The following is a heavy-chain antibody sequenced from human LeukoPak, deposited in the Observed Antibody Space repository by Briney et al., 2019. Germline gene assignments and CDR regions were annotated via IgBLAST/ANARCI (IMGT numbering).Heavy chain of an antibody. CDR2: IYYSGST. CDR3: ARVGRDYGDDYFDY. Sequence: SETLSLTCTVSGGSISSYYWSWIRQPPGKGLEWIGYIYYSGSTNYNPSLKSRVTISVDTSKNQFSLKLSSVTVADTAVYNCARVGRDYGDDYFDYWGQGTLVTVSS. V-gene: IGHV4-59*01. D-gene: IGHD4-17*01. J-gene: IGHJ4*02. CDR1: GGSISSYY.